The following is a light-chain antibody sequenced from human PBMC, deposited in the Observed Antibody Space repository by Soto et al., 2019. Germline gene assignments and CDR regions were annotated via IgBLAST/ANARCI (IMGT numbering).Light chain of an antibody. CDR2: LGS. CDR3: MQTLRSPLT. Sequence: DVVMTQTPLSLSVAPGQPASISCKSSQSLLHITGETFLFWYLQKPGQSPQLLIYLGSSRASGVPDRFSGSGSGTDFTLEISRVEAEDVGVYYCMQTLRSPLTFGGGTKVDIK. V-gene: IGKV2-28*01. J-gene: IGKJ4*01. CDR1: QSLLHITGETF.